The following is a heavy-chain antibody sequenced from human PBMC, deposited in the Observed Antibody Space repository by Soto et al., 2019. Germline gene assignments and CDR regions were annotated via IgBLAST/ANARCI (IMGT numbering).Heavy chain of an antibody. CDR1: GGTFSSYA. Sequence: SVKVSCKASGGTFSSYAISWVRQAPGQGLEWMGGIIPIFGTANYAQKFQGRVTITADESTSTAYMELSSLRSEDTAVYYCASRIKRQDIVVVPAASMDVWGQGTKVTVYS. CDR2: IIPIFGTA. J-gene: IGHJ6*02. D-gene: IGHD2-2*01. CDR3: ASRIKRQDIVVVPAASMDV. V-gene: IGHV1-69*13.